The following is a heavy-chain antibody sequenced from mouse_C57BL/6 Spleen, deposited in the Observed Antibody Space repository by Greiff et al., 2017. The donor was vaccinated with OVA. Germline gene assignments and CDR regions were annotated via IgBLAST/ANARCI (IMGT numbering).Heavy chain of an antibody. J-gene: IGHJ2*01. CDR2: IDPSDSYT. D-gene: IGHD2-4*01. CDR3: ARVPSDYDRNY. Sequence: QVQLQQPGAELVRPGTSVKLSCKASGYTFTSYWMHWVKQRPGQGLEWIGVIDPSDSYTNYIQKFKGKATLTVDTSSSTAYMQLSSLTSEDSAVYYCARVPSDYDRNYWGQGTTLTVSS. CDR1: GYTFTSYW. V-gene: IGHV1-59*01.